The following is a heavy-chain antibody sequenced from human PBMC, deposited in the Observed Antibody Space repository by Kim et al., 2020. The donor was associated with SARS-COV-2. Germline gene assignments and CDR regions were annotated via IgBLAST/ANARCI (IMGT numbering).Heavy chain of an antibody. CDR1: GIIVSSNY. Sequence: GGSLRLSCAASGIIVSSNYMSWVRQAPGKGPEWVSIIYSGGSTYYADSVKGRFTISRHSSENTLFLLMNNLRAEDTALYYCTRTIVGSTYDAFDIWGQGTTVTVSS. V-gene: IGHV3-53*01. D-gene: IGHD1-26*01. J-gene: IGHJ3*02. CDR3: TRTIVGSTYDAFDI. CDR2: IYSGGST.